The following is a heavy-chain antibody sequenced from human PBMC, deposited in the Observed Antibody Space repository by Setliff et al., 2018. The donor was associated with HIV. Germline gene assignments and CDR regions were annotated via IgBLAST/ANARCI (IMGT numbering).Heavy chain of an antibody. CDR3: ARQPLYNDYDWRSYYFDY. D-gene: IGHD5-12*01. CDR2: VFYSGIT. V-gene: IGHV4-39*01. J-gene: IGHJ4*02. CDR1: GGSISSSPYY. Sequence: PSETLSLTCTVSGGSISSSPYYWGWIRQPPGKGLELIGTVFYSGITFYNPSLKSRVTISLDRAKNQFSLKLRSVTAADTAVYYCARQPLYNDYDWRSYYFDYWGQGSLVTVSS.